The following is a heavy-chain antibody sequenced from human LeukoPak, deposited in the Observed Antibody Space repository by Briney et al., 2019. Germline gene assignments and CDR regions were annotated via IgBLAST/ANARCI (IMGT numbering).Heavy chain of an antibody. CDR2: INPNSGGT. CDR1: GYTFTSYY. V-gene: IGHV1-2*02. J-gene: IGHJ5*02. Sequence: ASVKVSCKASGYTFTSYYMHWVRQAPGQGLEWMGWINPNSGGTNYAQKFQGRVTMTRDTSISTAYMELSRLRSDDTAVYYCARDRAAAGLNWFDPWGQGTLVTVSS. D-gene: IGHD6-13*01. CDR3: ARDRAAAGLNWFDP.